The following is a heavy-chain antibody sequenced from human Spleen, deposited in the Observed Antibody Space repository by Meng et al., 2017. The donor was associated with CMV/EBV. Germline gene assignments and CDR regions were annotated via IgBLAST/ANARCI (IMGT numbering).Heavy chain of an antibody. D-gene: IGHD3-22*01. V-gene: IGHV3-48*04. CDR3: ARDPSDSSGYYFPPVDY. CDR1: GFTFSTYA. CDR2: IGSSGSSI. J-gene: IGHJ4*02. Sequence: GESLKISCAASGFTFSTYAMNWVRQAPGKGLEWVSYIGSSGSSIFYEDSVKGRFTISRDNAKNSLYLQMNSLRAEDTAVYYCARDPSDSSGYYFPPVDYWGQGTLVTVSS.